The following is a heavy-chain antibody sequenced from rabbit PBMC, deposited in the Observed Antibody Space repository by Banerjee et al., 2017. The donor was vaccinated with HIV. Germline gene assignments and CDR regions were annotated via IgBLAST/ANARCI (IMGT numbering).Heavy chain of an antibody. J-gene: IGHJ4*01. CDR1: GFSFSNKYV. CDR2: INTSSGNT. V-gene: IGHV1S40*01. CDR3: ARSYGDSGYSSYYL. D-gene: IGHD1-1*01. Sequence: QSLEESGGDLVKPGASLTLTCTASGFSFSNKYVMCWVRQAPGKVLEWIACINTSSGNTYVASWAKGRFTISKTSSTTVTLQMTSLTAADTATYFCARSYGDSGYSSYYLWGPGTLVT.